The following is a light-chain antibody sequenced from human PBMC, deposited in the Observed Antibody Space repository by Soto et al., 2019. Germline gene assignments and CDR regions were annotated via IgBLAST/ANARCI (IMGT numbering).Light chain of an antibody. CDR3: QQSYNSPRT. CDR2: RAS. Sequence: DIQMTQSPSSLSASVGDRVTISCRTSQSVTTFLNWYQQKPGEAPKLLIYRASTLQTGIPSRFSGSGYGADFVFTISSLQPEDFATYYCQQSYNSPRTFGLGTKVDIK. J-gene: IGKJ1*01. CDR1: QSVTTF. V-gene: IGKV1-39*01.